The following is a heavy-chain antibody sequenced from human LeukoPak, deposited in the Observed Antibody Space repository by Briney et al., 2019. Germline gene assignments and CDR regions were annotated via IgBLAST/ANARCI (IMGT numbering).Heavy chain of an antibody. CDR1: GFTFSSYG. CDR3: ARERGYSNPLGY. Sequence: PGGSLRLSCAASGFTFSSYGMHWVRQAPGKGLEWVAVISNNGGYKHYTDSVKGRFTISRDDSKRSVYLQRSSLRAEDTAYYYCARERGYSNPLGYWGQGTLVTVAS. CDR2: ISNNGGYK. V-gene: IGHV3-33*08. D-gene: IGHD4-11*01. J-gene: IGHJ4*02.